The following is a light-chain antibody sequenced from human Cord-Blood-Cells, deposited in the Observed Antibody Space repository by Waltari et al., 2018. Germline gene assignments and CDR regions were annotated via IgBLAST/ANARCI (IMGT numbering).Light chain of an antibody. CDR3: SSYTSSSTNWV. CDR1: SSDVGGYNY. CDR2: EVS. Sequence: QSALTQPASVSGSPGQSITISCTGTSSDVGGYNYVSWYQQHPGKAPKLMIYEVSNRPSGASNRFPGSKAGNTASLTISGLQAEDEADYYCSSYTSSSTNWVFGGGTKLTVL. J-gene: IGLJ3*02. V-gene: IGLV2-14*01.